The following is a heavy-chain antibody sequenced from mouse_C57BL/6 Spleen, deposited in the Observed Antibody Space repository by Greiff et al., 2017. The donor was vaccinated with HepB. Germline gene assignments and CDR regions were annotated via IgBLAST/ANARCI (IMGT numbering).Heavy chain of an antibody. CDR2: ISYDGSN. CDR3: AREDGTPYFDY. V-gene: IGHV3-6*01. D-gene: IGHD1-1*01. J-gene: IGHJ2*01. Sequence: DVKLQESGPGLVKPSQSLSLTCSVSGYSITSGYYWNWIRQFPGNKLEWMGYISYDGSNNYNPSLKNRISITRDTSKNQFFLKLKSVTTEDTATYYCAREDGTPYFDYWGQGTTLTVSS. CDR1: GYSITSGYY.